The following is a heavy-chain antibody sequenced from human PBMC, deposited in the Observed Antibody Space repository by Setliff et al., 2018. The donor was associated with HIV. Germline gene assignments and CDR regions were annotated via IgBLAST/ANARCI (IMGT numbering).Heavy chain of an antibody. V-gene: IGHV4-4*09. Sequence: ASETLSLTCTVSGGSISSHYWSWIRQSPGKGLEWIGNIYTSGSTNYNPSLKSRVTISVDTSKNQFSLKLSSVTAADTAVYYCARLDCSSSSGFVDYWGQGTLVTVSS. CDR3: ARLDCSSSSGFVDY. CDR1: GGSISSHY. J-gene: IGHJ4*02. D-gene: IGHD2-2*01. CDR2: IYTSGST.